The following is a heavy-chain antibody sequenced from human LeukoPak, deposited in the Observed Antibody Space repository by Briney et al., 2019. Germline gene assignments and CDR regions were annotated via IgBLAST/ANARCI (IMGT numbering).Heavy chain of an antibody. CDR1: GGSISSYY. CDR2: ISDSGST. CDR3: ARQKGYFDSSAYYAYYYGLDV. Sequence: PSETLSLTCTVSGGSISSYYWSWIRQPPGKGLEWIGYISDSGSTNYNPSLKSRVTMSVDMSKNQFSLRLTSVTAADTAVYYCARQKGYFDSSAYYAYYYGLDVWGRGTTVTVSS. V-gene: IGHV4-59*08. D-gene: IGHD3-22*01. J-gene: IGHJ6*02.